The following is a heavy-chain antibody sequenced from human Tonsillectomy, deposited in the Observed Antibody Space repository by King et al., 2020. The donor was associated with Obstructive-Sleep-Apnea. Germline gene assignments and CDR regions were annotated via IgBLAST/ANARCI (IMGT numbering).Heavy chain of an antibody. CDR1: GFTFSSYD. J-gene: IGHJ2*01. V-gene: IGHV3-30*02. CDR2: IRYDGSNK. D-gene: IGHD2-2*01. CDR3: ASRDYCTSTTCYDGIAHWYFDL. Sequence: VQLVESGGGVVQPGGSLRLSCAASGFTFSSYDMHWVRQAPGKGLEWVAFIRYDGSNKYYADSVKGRFTISRDNSKNKLYLHMNSLRADDTALYYCASRDYCTSTTCYDGIAHWYFDLWGRGTLVTVSS.